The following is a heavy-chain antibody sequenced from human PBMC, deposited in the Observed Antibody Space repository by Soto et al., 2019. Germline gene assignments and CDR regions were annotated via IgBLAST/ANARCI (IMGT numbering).Heavy chain of an antibody. J-gene: IGHJ4*02. CDR1: GFTFSNYV. CDR2: ISGSGGST. CDR3: AKSGWNWSYMAF. V-gene: IGHV3-23*01. D-gene: IGHD1-7*01. Sequence: EVPLLESGGGLIQPGGSLRLSCAASGFTFSNYVMAWVRQAPGKGLECVSGISGSGGSTYYADSVEGRFTISRDNSKDMVYLHMSNLRVEDAAVYYCAKSGWNWSYMAFWGQGTLVTVSS.